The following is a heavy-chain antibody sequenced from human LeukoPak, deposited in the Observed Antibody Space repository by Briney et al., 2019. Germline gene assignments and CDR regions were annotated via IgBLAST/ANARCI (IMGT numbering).Heavy chain of an antibody. Sequence: PGGSLRLSCAASGFTFSSYGMHWVRQAPGKGLEWVAFIRYDGSNKYYADSVKGRFTISRDNSKNTLYLQMNSLRAEDTAVYYCAKDRKGGPDSSSPFDYWGQGTLVTVSS. V-gene: IGHV3-30*02. D-gene: IGHD6-6*01. CDR3: AKDRKGGPDSSSPFDY. J-gene: IGHJ4*02. CDR2: IRYDGSNK. CDR1: GFTFSSYG.